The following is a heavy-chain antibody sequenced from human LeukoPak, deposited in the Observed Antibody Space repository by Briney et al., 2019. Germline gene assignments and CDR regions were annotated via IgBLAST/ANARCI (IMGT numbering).Heavy chain of an antibody. Sequence: SETLSLTCTVSGDSISSYYWSWIRQPPGKGLEWIGYIFYNGSTKYNISLKSRLTISIDTSKNQFSLKLTSVTAADTAVYYCARDRAAGSDWLDPWGQGALVTVSS. V-gene: IGHV4-59*01. CDR1: GDSISSYY. CDR2: IFYNGST. CDR3: ARDRAAGSDWLDP. D-gene: IGHD3-10*01. J-gene: IGHJ5*02.